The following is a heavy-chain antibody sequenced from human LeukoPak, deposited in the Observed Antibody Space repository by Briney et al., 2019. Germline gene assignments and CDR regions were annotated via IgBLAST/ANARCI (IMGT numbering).Heavy chain of an antibody. D-gene: IGHD2-2*01. CDR2: IYHSGST. CDR1: GYSISSGYY. V-gene: IGHV4-38-2*01. CDR3: ARHSVVVVPAAREGRFDP. J-gene: IGHJ5*02. Sequence: SETLSLTCAVSGYSISSGYYWGWIRQPPGKGLEWIGSIYHSGSTYYNPSLKSRVTISVATSKNQFSLKLSSVTAADTAVYYCARHSVVVVPAAREGRFDPWGQGTLVTVSS.